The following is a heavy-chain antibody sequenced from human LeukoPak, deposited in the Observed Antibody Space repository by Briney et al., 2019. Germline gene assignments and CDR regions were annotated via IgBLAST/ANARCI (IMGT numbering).Heavy chain of an antibody. J-gene: IGHJ4*02. Sequence: GGSLRLSCSASGFTFSGHFMHWVRQAPGKGLEYVSSISINGDKTNYAESVKGRFTISRDNSKNTLYLQLSSLRVEDTAVYYCIKDRIGTWSFDHWGQGTLLTVSS. D-gene: IGHD1-26*01. CDR3: IKDRIGTWSFDH. V-gene: IGHV3-64D*06. CDR1: GFTFSGHF. CDR2: ISINGDKT.